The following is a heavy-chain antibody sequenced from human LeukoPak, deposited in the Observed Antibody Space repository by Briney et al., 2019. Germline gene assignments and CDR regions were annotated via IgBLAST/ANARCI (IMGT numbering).Heavy chain of an antibody. CDR1: GLTFTDFW. D-gene: IGHD2-2*01. CDR3: SGRDSSRSPRAY. J-gene: IGHJ4*02. V-gene: IGHV3-7*01. Sequence: GGSLRLSCAASGLTFTDFWMNWVRLAPGEGLEWLANINPYGTEKYYVDSVKGRFAISRDNAKNEVYLEMNSLRAEDTGVYYCSGRDSSRSPRAYWGQGALVSVSS. CDR2: INPYGTEK.